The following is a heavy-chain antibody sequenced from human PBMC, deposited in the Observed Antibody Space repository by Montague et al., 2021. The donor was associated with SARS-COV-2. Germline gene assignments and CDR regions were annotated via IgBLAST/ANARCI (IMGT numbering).Heavy chain of an antibody. CDR1: GGSISSYY. D-gene: IGHD3-9*01. CDR3: ARVGVPYYDILTGYYIEGSDAFDI. V-gene: IGHV4-59*13. CDR2: IYYSGST. J-gene: IGHJ3*02. Sequence: SETLSLTCTVSGGSISSYYWSWIRQPPGRGLEWIGYIYYSGSTNYNPSLKSRVTISVDTSKNQFSLKLSSVTAAGTAVYYCARVGVPYYDILTGYYIEGSDAFDIWGQGTMVTVSS.